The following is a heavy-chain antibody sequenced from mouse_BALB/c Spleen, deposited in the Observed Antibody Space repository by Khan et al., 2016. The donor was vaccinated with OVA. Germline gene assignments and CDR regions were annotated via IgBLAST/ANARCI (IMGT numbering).Heavy chain of an antibody. CDR3: ARSGYEAWFSY. CDR2: IDPENGNT. Sequence: VQLQQSGAELVRPGALVKLSCKASAFNIKDYYIHWVKQRPAQGLEWIGWIDPENGNTISDPKFQGKASITADTSSNTAYLQLSSLTSEDTAFYHCARSGYEAWFSYWGHGTLVTVSA. V-gene: IGHV14-1*02. CDR1: AFNIKDYY. J-gene: IGHJ3*01. D-gene: IGHD3-1*01.